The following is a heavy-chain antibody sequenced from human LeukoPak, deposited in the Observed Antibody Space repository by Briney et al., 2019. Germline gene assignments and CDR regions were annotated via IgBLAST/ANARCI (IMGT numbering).Heavy chain of an antibody. CDR3: ARVKAAPGGWFDP. V-gene: IGHV1-18*01. D-gene: IGHD2-15*01. CDR2: ISAYNGNT. CDR1: GYTFTSYG. Sequence: VXVSXKASGYTFTSYGISWVRQAPGQGLEWMGWISAYNGNTNYAQKLQGRVTMTTDTSTSTAYMGLRSLRSDDTAVYYCARVKAAPGGWFDPWGQGTLVTVSS. J-gene: IGHJ5*02.